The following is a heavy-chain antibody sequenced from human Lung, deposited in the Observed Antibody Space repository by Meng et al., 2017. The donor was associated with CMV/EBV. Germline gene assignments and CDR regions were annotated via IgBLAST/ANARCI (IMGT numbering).Heavy chain of an antibody. J-gene: IGHJ4*02. CDR1: GFTFSSYA. Sequence: GXXXLSXAASGFTFSSYAMGWVRQALGKGLEWVSAISGSGGSTYYADSVKGRFTISRDNSKNTLYLQMNRLIAEDTDVYYCAKEAGWGLSRFLEWLSGLDYXGQGXLVTVSS. CDR3: AKEAGWGLSRFLEWLSGLDY. V-gene: IGHV3-23*01. D-gene: IGHD3-3*01. CDR2: ISGSGGST.